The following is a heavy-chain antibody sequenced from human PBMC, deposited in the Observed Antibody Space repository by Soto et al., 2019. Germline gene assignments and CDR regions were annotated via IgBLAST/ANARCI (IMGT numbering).Heavy chain of an antibody. CDR2: ISGSGGST. CDR3: AKDLANCGGDCYSSLDY. CDR1: GFTFSSYA. J-gene: IGHJ4*02. D-gene: IGHD2-21*02. Sequence: GGSLRLSCAASGFTFSSYAMSWVRQAPGKGLEWVSAISGSGGSTYYADSVKGRFTISRDNSKNTLYLQMNSLRAEDTAVYYCAKDLANCGGDCYSSLDYWGQGTLVTVSS. V-gene: IGHV3-23*01.